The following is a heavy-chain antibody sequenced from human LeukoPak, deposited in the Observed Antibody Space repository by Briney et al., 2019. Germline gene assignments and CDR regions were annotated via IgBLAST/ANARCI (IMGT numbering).Heavy chain of an antibody. CDR3: ARAYSSGWYYQG. V-gene: IGHV4-34*01. Sequence: SETLSLTCAVYGGSFSGYYWSWIRQPPGKGLEWIGEINHSGSTNYNPSLKSRVTISVDTSKNQFSLKLSSVTAADTAVYYCARAYSSGWYYQGWGQGTLVTVSS. J-gene: IGHJ4*02. D-gene: IGHD6-19*01. CDR2: INHSGST. CDR1: GGSFSGYY.